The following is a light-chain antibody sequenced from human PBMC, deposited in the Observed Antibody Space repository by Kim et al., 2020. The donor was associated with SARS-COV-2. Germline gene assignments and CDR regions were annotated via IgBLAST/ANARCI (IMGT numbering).Light chain of an antibody. CDR2: DAS. CDR3: QQAYSAPYT. CDR1: QTISTH. Sequence: DIQMTQFPSSLSASVGDTVTITCRASQTISTHVNWYRQRPGKAPQLLIYDASNLQGGVPSKFRGSGSGTDFSRIISGLQPEDFETYYCQQAYSAPYTFGQGTKLEI. J-gene: IGKJ2*01. V-gene: IGKV1-39*01.